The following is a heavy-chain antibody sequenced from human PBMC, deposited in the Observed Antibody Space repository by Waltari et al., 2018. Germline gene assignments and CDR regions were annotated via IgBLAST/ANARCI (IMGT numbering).Heavy chain of an antibody. J-gene: IGHJ3*02. D-gene: IGHD3-3*01. V-gene: IGHV4-30-4*08. CDR2: ISYGGHT. Sequence: QVHLQESGPGLAKPSQTLSLTCSVSGASINSGDYYWSWIRQPPGKGLEWLEAISYGGHTYYPPSLNSRVTSSLDTAKNSFSLEVRSVTAADTAMYYCARVDTIFGVVPHADAFDIWGQGTMVTVAS. CDR3: ARVDTIFGVVPHADAFDI. CDR1: GASINSGDYY.